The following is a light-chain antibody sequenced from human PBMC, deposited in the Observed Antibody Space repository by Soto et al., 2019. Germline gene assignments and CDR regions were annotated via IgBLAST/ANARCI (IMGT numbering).Light chain of an antibody. Sequence: DIQMTQSPSTLSASVGDRVTITCRASQSISCWLAWYQQKPGKAPKLLIYKASSLESGVPSRFSGSGSGTEFTLTISSLQPDDFATYYCQQYNSYITFGPGTKVDIK. CDR1: QSISCW. V-gene: IGKV1-5*03. CDR3: QQYNSYIT. J-gene: IGKJ3*01. CDR2: KAS.